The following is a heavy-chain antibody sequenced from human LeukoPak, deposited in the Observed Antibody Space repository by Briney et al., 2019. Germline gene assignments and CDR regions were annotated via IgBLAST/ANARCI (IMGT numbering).Heavy chain of an antibody. CDR2: ISSSSSYI. CDR1: GFTFSSYS. V-gene: IGHV3-21*01. Sequence: GGSLRLPCAASGFTFSSYSMNWVRQAPGKGLEWVSSISSSSSYIYYADSVKGRFAISRDNAKNSLYLQMNSLRAEDTAVYYCARGLDGNWFDPWGQGTLVTVSS. D-gene: IGHD2-8*01. CDR3: ARGLDGNWFDP. J-gene: IGHJ5*02.